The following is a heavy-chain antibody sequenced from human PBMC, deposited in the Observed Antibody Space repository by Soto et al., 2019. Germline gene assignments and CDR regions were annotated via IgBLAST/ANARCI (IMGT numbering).Heavy chain of an antibody. CDR1: GGSISSVAYY. J-gene: IGHJ4*02. CDR3: ARARGFNVYDRFTDFDY. Sequence: QVQLQESGPGLVKPSQTLSLTCSVSGGSISSVAYYWSWIRQLPGKGLEWIGYIYYSGSTYYSPSLKSRVTISVDTSKNQFSLNLSSVTAADTAVYFCARARGFNVYDRFTDFDYWGQGTLVTVSS. V-gene: IGHV4-31*03. D-gene: IGHD5-12*01. CDR2: IYYSGST.